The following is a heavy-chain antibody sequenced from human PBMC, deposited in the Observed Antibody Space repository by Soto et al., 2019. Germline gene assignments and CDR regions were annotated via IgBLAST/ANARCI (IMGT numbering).Heavy chain of an antibody. CDR1: GYIFTSYG. Sequence: QVQLVQSGAEVKKPGASVKVSCKASGYIFTSYGITWVRQAPGQGLEWMGWVSASNGNTKYAQKLQGRVTMSTDTSTSTAYMALRSLRSDDTAVYYCTRGAGQGSGSYDWGQGTLVTVSS. CDR3: TRGAGQGSGSYD. J-gene: IGHJ4*02. CDR2: VSASNGNT. D-gene: IGHD3-10*01. V-gene: IGHV1-18*01.